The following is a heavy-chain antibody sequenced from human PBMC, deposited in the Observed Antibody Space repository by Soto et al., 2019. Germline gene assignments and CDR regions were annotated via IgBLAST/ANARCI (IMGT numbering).Heavy chain of an antibody. CDR2: IIPIFGTA. J-gene: IGHJ4*02. Sequence: SVKISCKASGGTFSSYAISWVRQAPGQGLEWMGGIIPIFGTANYAQKFQGRVTITADESTSTAYMELSSLRSEDTAVYYCAGKLDPGRPVDYWGQGTLVTVPQ. CDR1: GGTFSSYA. V-gene: IGHV1-69*13. CDR3: AGKLDPGRPVDY. D-gene: IGHD1-1*01.